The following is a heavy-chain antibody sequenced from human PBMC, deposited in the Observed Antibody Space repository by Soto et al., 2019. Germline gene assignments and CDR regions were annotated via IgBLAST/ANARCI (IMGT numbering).Heavy chain of an antibody. V-gene: IGHV5-51*01. CDR1: GYRFSTYW. CDR3: ARLGGIVDTGTWIQ. Sequence: SGESLKLSCQASGYRFSTYWIGWVRQRPGKGPEWMAIIYPGDSDTRENPSFQGQVTISADKSSNTVHLQWRSLKASDTAIYYCARLGGIVDTGTWIQWGQGTPVTVYS. D-gene: IGHD1-26*01. CDR2: IYPGDSDT. J-gene: IGHJ4*02.